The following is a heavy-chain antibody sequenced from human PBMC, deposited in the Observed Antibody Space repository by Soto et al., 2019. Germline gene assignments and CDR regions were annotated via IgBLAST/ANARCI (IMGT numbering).Heavy chain of an antibody. J-gene: IGHJ4*02. CDR3: ARDSGSAWVLDY. CDR1: GYSFTNA. D-gene: IGHD6-25*01. Sequence: ASVKVSCKPSGYSFTNAMHWVRQAPGQSLEWMGWITPGNGNARYSQNFQGRVTITRDTSASTVYMELSSLRSEDTAVYYCARDSGSAWVLDYWGQGTLVTGSS. V-gene: IGHV1-3*01. CDR2: ITPGNGNA.